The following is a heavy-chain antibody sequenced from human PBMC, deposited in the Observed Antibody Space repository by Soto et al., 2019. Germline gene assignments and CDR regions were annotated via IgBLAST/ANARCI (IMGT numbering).Heavy chain of an antibody. CDR1: GLIFSSHN. J-gene: IGHJ6*02. D-gene: IGHD3-9*01. CDR2: ITGSSSYI. CDR3: ARLVASETGYGMDV. Sequence: DVQLVESGGGLVKPGGSLRLSCAASGLIFSSHNMNWVRQAPGKGLEWVSSITGSSSYIFYADSVKGRFTISRDNAKNTVYLQMNSLRAEDTGVYYCARLVASETGYGMDVWGQGTTVTVSS. V-gene: IGHV3-21*06.